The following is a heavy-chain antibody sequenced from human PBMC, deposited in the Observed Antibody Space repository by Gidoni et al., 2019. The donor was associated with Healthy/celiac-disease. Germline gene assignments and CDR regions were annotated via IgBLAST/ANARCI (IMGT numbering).Heavy chain of an antibody. V-gene: IGHV4-59*01. CDR2: IYYSGST. D-gene: IGHD3-9*01. CDR3: ARETLDYDILTGYYHGMDV. Sequence: QVQLQESGPGLVKPSETLSLTCTASGGSICSYYWSWIRQPPGKGLEWIGYIYYSGSTNYNPSLKSRVTISVDTSKNQFSLKLSSVTAADTAVYYCARETLDYDILTGYYHGMDVWGQGTTVTVSS. CDR1: GGSICSYY. J-gene: IGHJ6*02.